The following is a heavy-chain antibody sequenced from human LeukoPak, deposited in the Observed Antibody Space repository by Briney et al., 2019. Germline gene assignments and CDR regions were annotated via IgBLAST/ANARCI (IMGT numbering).Heavy chain of an antibody. CDR1: GYTFTSYY. CDR2: INPSGGST. Sequence: ASVKVSCKASGYTFTSYYMHWVRQAPGQGLEWMGIINPSGGSTSYAQKFQGRVTMTRDMSTSTVYMELSSLRSEDTAVYYCARSSDDSSGYHRYYYYMDVWGKWTTVTVSS. D-gene: IGHD3-22*01. J-gene: IGHJ6*03. V-gene: IGHV1-46*01. CDR3: ARSSDDSSGYHRYYYYMDV.